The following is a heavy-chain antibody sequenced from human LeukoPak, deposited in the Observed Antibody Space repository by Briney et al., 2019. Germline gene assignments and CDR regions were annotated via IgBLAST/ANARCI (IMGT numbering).Heavy chain of an antibody. J-gene: IGHJ5*02. D-gene: IGHD3-3*01. Sequence: PGGSLRLSCAASGFTFSSYSMNWVRQAPGKGLEWVSSISSSSSYIYYADSVKGRFTISRDNAKNSLYLQMNSLRAEDTAVYYCARAVGSGFWSTRDWFDPWGQGTLVTVSS. CDR3: ARAVGSGFWSTRDWFDP. V-gene: IGHV3-21*01. CDR2: ISSSSSYI. CDR1: GFTFSSYS.